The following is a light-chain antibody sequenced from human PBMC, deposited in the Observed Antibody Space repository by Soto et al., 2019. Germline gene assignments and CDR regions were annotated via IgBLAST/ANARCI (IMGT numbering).Light chain of an antibody. CDR2: EVI. CDR1: SSDIGTYDY. CDR3: TSYTPSTPPEL. V-gene: IGLV2-14*01. J-gene: IGLJ7*01. Sequence: QSVLTQPASVSGSPGQSITISCTGTSSDIGTYDYVSWYQQHPGKAPKLMIYEVINRPSGISNRFSGSKSGNTASLTISGLRAEDGAYYSCTSYTPSTPPELFGGGPQLTFL.